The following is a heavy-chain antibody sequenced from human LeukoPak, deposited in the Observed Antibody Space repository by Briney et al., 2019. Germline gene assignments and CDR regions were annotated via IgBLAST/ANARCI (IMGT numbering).Heavy chain of an antibody. D-gene: IGHD5-12*01. CDR3: ARAGFTRPFDY. V-gene: IGHV4-59*08. J-gene: IGHJ4*02. CDR1: GGSISSYY. CDR2: IYYSGST. Sequence: PSETLSLTCTVSGGSISSYYWSWLRQPPGKGLEWIGSIYYSGSTNYNPSLMSRVTIPVDTSKNQFSLKLSSVTAADTAVYYCARAGFTRPFDYWGQGTLVTVSS.